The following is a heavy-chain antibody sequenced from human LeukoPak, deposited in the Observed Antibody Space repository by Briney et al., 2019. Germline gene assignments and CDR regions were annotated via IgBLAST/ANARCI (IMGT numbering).Heavy chain of an antibody. V-gene: IGHV3-11*01. CDR1: GFTFSDYY. Sequence: PGGSLRLSCAASGFTFSDYYISWIRQAPGKGLEWVSYISSSGSTIYYADSVKGRFTISRDNAKNSLYLQMNSLRAEDTAVYYCARSGAIYYYYGMDVWGQGTTVTVSS. CDR3: ARSGAIYYYYGMDV. D-gene: IGHD2-21*01. CDR2: ISSSGSTI. J-gene: IGHJ6*02.